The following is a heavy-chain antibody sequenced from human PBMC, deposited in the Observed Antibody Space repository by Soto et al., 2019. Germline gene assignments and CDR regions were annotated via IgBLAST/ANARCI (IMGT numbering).Heavy chain of an antibody. CDR2: IIPILGIA. J-gene: IGHJ6*03. D-gene: IGHD5-18*01. V-gene: IGHV1-69*02. CDR3: ARGIDTAMVTDMCPKGSQYYCDYKDV. CDR1: GGTFSSYT. Sequence: SVKVSCKASGGTFSSYTISWVRQAPGQGLEWMGRIIPILGIANYAQKFQGRVTITADKSTSTAYMELSSLRSEDTAVYYCARGIDTAMVTDMCPKGSQYYCDYKDVWSKGTTDIVSS.